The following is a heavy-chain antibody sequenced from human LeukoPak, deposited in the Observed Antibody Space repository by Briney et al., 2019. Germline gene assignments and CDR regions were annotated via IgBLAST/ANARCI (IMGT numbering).Heavy chain of an antibody. CDR2: IYSGGST. Sequence: PGGSLRLSCAASGFTVSSNYMSWVRQAPGKGLEWVSVIYSGGSTYYADSVKGRFTISRDNSKNTLYLQMNSLRAEDTAVYYCARDGCGGDCCFNNWFDPWGQGTLVTVSS. CDR1: GFTVSSNY. D-gene: IGHD2-21*02. CDR3: ARDGCGGDCCFNNWFDP. J-gene: IGHJ5*02. V-gene: IGHV3-66*01.